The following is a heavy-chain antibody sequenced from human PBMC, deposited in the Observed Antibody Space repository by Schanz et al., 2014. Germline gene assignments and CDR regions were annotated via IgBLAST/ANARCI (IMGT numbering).Heavy chain of an antibody. CDR2: LDRSGGKT. D-gene: IGHD3-3*02. CDR1: GFKFENYA. V-gene: IGHV3-23*04. CDR3: ARDKDVISTHFYSPFYFYVMDV. Sequence: EVQLVESGGTFVQPGGSLSLSCAASGFKFENYAMNWVRQAPGKGLEWVSSLDRSGGKTYYVDSVTGRFTISRDNSKKTLYLQMSSLTAEDTAVYYCARDKDVISTHFYSPFYFYVMDVWGQGTTVTVSS. J-gene: IGHJ6*02.